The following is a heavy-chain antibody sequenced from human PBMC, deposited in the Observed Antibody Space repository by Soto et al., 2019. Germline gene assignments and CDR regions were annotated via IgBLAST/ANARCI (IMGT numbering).Heavy chain of an antibody. D-gene: IGHD3-10*02. CDR2: ISSSSSTI. J-gene: IGHJ4*02. Sequence: EVQLVESGGGLVQPGGSLRLSCAASGFTFSSYSMNWVRQAPGKGLEWVSYISSSSSTIYYADSVKGRFTISRDNAKNSLYLQRNSLRDEDTAVYYCARDGVRDPFDYWGQGTLVTVSS. V-gene: IGHV3-48*02. CDR1: GFTFSSYS. CDR3: ARDGVRDPFDY.